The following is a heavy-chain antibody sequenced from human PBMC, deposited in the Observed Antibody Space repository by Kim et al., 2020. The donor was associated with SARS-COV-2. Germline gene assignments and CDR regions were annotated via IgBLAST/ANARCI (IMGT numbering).Heavy chain of an antibody. CDR3: ASGPPYQLLGANYYGMDV. Sequence: ASVKVSCKASGYTFTSYAMHWVRQAPGQRLEWMGWINAGNGNTKYSQKFQGRVTITRDTSASTAYMELSSLRSEDTAVYYCASGPPYQLLGANYYGMDVWGQGTTVTVSS. CDR1: GYTFTSYA. J-gene: IGHJ6*02. D-gene: IGHD2-2*01. V-gene: IGHV1-3*01. CDR2: INAGNGNT.